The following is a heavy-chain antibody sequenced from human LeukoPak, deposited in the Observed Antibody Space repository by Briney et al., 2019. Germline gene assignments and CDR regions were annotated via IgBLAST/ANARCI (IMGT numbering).Heavy chain of an antibody. V-gene: IGHV1-46*01. CDR3: ARDPGFGELLWRFDP. CDR1: GYTFTSYY. J-gene: IGHJ5*02. D-gene: IGHD3-10*01. Sequence: ASVKVSCKASGYTFTSYYMHWVRQAPGQGLEWMGIINPSGGSTSYAQKFQGRVTMTRDMSTSTVYMELSSLRSEDTAVYYCARDPGFGELLWRFDPWGQGTLVTVSS. CDR2: INPSGGST.